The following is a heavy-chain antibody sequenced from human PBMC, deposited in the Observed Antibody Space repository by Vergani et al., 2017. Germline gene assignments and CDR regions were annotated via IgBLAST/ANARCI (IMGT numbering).Heavy chain of an antibody. CDR1: GYILTELS. D-gene: IGHD2-2*01. J-gene: IGHJ4*02. CDR3: ARVGTSSNRDYFDY. CDR2: SDPEDGET. Sequence: QVQLIQSGAEVKKPGASVKVSCKVSGYILTELSMHWVRQAPGKGLEWMGGSDPEDGETIYAQKFQGRVTMTEDTFTDTAYMELSSLRSEDTAVYYCARVGTSSNRDYFDYWGQGTLVTVSS. V-gene: IGHV1-24*01.